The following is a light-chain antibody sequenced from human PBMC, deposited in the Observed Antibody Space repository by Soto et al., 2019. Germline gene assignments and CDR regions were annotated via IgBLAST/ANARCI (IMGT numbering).Light chain of an antibody. Sequence: DIVLTQSPATLSLSPGERATLSCRASQSVSSYLAWYQQKPGQAPRLLIYDASNRATGIPARFSGSGSGTDFTLTISSLEPEDFAVYYCQQHFNGPITFGQGTRLEIK. CDR3: QQHFNGPIT. CDR2: DAS. J-gene: IGKJ5*01. V-gene: IGKV3-11*01. CDR1: QSVSSY.